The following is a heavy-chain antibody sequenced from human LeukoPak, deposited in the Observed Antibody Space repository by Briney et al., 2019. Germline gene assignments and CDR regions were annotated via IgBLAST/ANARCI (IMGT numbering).Heavy chain of an antibody. V-gene: IGHV5-51*01. Sequence: GESLKFSSKGSGYSFTSYWIGWERQMPGKGLEWMGIIYPGDSDTRYSPSFQGQVTISAHESVSTASLQWSSLKASDTAMYYYARVGAKRALGYWGQGTLVTVSS. D-gene: IGHD1-26*01. CDR3: ARVGAKRALGY. J-gene: IGHJ4*02. CDR1: GYSFTSYW. CDR2: IYPGDSDT.